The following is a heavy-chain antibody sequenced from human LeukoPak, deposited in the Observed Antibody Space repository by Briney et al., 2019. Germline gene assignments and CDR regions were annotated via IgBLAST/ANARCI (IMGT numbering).Heavy chain of an antibody. CDR2: ISWNSGSI. CDR3: AKDSYGSGPWYFDL. J-gene: IGHJ2*01. V-gene: IGHV3-9*01. D-gene: IGHD3-10*01. Sequence: PGRSLRLSCAASGFTFDDYAMHWVRQAPGKGLEWVSGISWNSGSIGYADSVKGRFTISRDNAKNSLYLQMNSLRAEDTALYYCAKDSYGSGPWYFDLWGRGTLVTVSS. CDR1: GFTFDDYA.